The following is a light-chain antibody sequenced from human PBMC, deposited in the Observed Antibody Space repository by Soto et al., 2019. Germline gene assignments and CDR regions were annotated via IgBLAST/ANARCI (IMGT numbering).Light chain of an antibody. CDR3: QQYNPYSPYT. CDR1: QTISNW. Sequence: DIQMTQSPSTLPASVGDRVTITCRASQTISNWLAWYQQKPGKAPKLLIYKASSLQSGVPSRFSGSGSGTEFTLTISSLQPDVFATYYCQQYNPYSPYTFGQGTKVEIK. CDR2: KAS. V-gene: IGKV1-5*03. J-gene: IGKJ2*01.